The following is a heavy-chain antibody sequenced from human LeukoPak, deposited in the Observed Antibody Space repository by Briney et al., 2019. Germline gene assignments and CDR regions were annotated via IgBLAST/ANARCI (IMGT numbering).Heavy chain of an antibody. CDR1: GGSISSDGYY. D-gene: IGHD6-13*01. Sequence: PSETLSLTCTVSGGSISSDGYYWSWLPQHPGKGLEWISYIYYSGSPYYSPSVKSRVTISVDTSKNQFSLELNSVTAADTAVYYCASAVAADNAGYYFHYWGQGTLVTVSS. V-gene: IGHV4-31*03. J-gene: IGHJ4*02. CDR3: ASAVAADNAGYYFHY. CDR2: IYYSGSP.